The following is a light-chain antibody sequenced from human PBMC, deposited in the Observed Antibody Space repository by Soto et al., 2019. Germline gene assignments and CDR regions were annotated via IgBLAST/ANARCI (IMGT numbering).Light chain of an antibody. CDR2: KAS. Sequence: DIQMTQSPSTLSASVGDRVTITCRASQSISSWLAWYQQKPGKAPKLLIYKASSLESGVPSRFSGSGSGTEFTLTISSLQTDDLASYYCQQYNTNSRTFGQGTKVEIK. V-gene: IGKV1-5*03. J-gene: IGKJ1*01. CDR3: QQYNTNSRT. CDR1: QSISSW.